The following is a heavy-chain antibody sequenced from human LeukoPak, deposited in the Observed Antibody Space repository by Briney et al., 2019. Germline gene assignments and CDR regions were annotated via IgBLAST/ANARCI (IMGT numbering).Heavy chain of an antibody. Sequence: SETLSLTCTVSGDSISSGYYWAWIRQPPGKGLESIGNIYHTGTIYYNSSLKSRVTISVDTSKNEFSLKLTSVTAADTAVYYCARVVSPYVDYAWIVSWFDPWGHGTLVTVSS. V-gene: IGHV4-38-2*02. CDR2: IYHTGTI. D-gene: IGHD4-17*01. CDR3: ARVVSPYVDYAWIVSWFDP. CDR1: GDSISSGYY. J-gene: IGHJ5*02.